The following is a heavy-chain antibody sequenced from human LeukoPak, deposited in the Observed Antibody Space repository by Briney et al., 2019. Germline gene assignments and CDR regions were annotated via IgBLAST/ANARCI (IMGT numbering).Heavy chain of an antibody. CDR3: AKSSVGPHDY. J-gene: IGHJ4*02. D-gene: IGHD3-10*01. CDR1: GFTFGDYA. Sequence: PGGSLRLSCAASGFTFGDYAMTWVRQAPGKGLEWVSAVSGTGSTTYYADSVKGRFTVSRDNTKNTVYVDMNSLRVDDRAVYYCAKSSVGPHDYWGQGTLVSVSS. CDR2: VSGTGSTT. V-gene: IGHV3-23*01.